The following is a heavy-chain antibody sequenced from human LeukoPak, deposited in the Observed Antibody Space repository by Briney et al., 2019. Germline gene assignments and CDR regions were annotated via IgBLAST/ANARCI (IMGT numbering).Heavy chain of an antibody. V-gene: IGHV1-69*01. CDR3: ARDQGGQYCSGGRCYLTDWWYFDY. CDR2: IIPIFGTA. D-gene: IGHD2-15*01. CDR1: GGTFSSYA. J-gene: IGHJ4*02. Sequence: GSSVKVSCKASGGTFSSYAISWVRQAPGQGLEWMGGIIPIFGTANYAQKFQGRVTITADESTSTAYMELSSLRSEDTAVYYCARDQGGQYCSGGRCYLTDWWYFDYWGQGTLVTVSS.